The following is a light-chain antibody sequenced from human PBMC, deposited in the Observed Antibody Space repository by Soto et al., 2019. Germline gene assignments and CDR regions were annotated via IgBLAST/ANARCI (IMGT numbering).Light chain of an antibody. J-gene: IGKJ4*01. CDR3: QQANSLPLP. Sequence: NQMTQWPATRSAYLEDRVTRTSRDSQSISSWLAWYHQKPGKAPKLLIYDASSLESGVPSRFSGSGSGTEFTLTISSLQPDDCAPYYCQQANSLPLPFGGGTKVAIK. CDR2: DAS. CDR1: QSISSW. V-gene: IGKV1-5*01.